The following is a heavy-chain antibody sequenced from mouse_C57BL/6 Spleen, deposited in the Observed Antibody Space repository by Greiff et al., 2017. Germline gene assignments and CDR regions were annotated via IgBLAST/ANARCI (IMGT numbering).Heavy chain of an antibody. Sequence: EVKLMESGPGLVKPSQSLSLTCSVTGYSITSGYSWTWIRPFPGNTLEWMGYISYDGSNNYNPSLKNRTSITRDTSKNQFFLKLNSVTTEDTATYYWARDQPDYYGSPGWYFDVWGTGTTVTVSS. J-gene: IGHJ1*03. V-gene: IGHV3-6*01. CDR2: ISYDGSN. D-gene: IGHD1-1*01. CDR3: ARDQPDYYGSPGWYFDV. CDR1: GYSITSGYS.